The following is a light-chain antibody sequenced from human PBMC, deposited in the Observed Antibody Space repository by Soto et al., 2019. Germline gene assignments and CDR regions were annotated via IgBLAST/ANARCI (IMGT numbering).Light chain of an antibody. CDR1: QRISHW. CDR3: QQYNSDSRT. CDR2: KAS. V-gene: IGKV1-5*03. Sequence: DIQMTQSPSTLSASIGDRVTITCRASQRISHWLAWYQQKPGKAPKLLIYKASTLERGVPSRFSGSGSGTEFTLTISSLQPDDFATYYCQQYNSDSRTFGQGTKVEI. J-gene: IGKJ1*01.